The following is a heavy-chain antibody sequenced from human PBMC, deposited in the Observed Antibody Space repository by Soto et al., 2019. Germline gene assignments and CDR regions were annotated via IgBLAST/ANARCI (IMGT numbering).Heavy chain of an antibody. CDR1: GYTFTSYG. CDR2: ISAYNGNI. D-gene: IGHD6-25*01. CDR3: AVLSSDSTCSDY. Sequence: ASVKVSCKASGYTFTSYGISWVRQAPGQGLEWMGWISAYNGNINYAQKLQGRVTMTTDTSTSTAYMELRSLRSDDTAVYYCAVLSSDSTCSDYWGQGTLVTVSS. V-gene: IGHV1-18*01. J-gene: IGHJ4*02.